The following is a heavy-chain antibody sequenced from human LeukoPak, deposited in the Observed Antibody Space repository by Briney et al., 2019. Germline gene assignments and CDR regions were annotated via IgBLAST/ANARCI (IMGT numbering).Heavy chain of an antibody. V-gene: IGHV5-10-1*01. CDR1: GYSFTSYW. CDR3: ARRCSSNSCPFDY. Sequence: GESLKISCKGSGYSFTSYWIGWVRQMPGKGLEWMGRIDPSDSYTNYSPSFQGHVTLSADKSISTAYLQWSSLKASDTAMYYCARRCSSNSCPFDYWGQGTLVTVSS. J-gene: IGHJ4*02. D-gene: IGHD2-2*01. CDR2: IDPSDSYT.